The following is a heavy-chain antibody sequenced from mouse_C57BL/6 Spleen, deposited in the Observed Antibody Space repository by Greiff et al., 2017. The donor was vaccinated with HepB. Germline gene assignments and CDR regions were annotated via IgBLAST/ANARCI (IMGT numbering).Heavy chain of an antibody. Sequence: QVQLQQSGAELARPGASVKLSCKASGYTFTSYGISWVKQRTGQGLEWIGEIYPRSGNTYYNEKFKGKATLTADKSSSTAYMELRSLTSEDSAVYLCAREYDGNYTYYIDYWGQGTTLTVSS. D-gene: IGHD2-3*01. V-gene: IGHV1-81*01. CDR2: IYPRSGNT. CDR1: GYTFTSYG. CDR3: AREYDGNYTYYIDY. J-gene: IGHJ2*01.